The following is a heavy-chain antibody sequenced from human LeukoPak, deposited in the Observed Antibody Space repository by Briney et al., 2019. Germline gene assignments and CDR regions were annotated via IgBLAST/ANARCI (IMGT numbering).Heavy chain of an antibody. CDR2: IYYSGST. J-gene: IGHJ4*02. D-gene: IGHD3-10*01. Sequence: SETLSLTCTVSGGSISSYYWSWIRQPPGKGLEWIGYIYYSGSTNYNPSLKSRVTISVDTSKNQFSLKLSSVTAADTAVYYCARGITRGSGSYRTFDYWGQGTLVTVSS. CDR1: GGSISSYY. CDR3: ARGITRGSGSYRTFDY. V-gene: IGHV4-59*12.